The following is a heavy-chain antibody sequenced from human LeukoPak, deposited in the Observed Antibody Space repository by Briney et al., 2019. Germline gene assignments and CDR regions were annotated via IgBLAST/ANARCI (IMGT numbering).Heavy chain of an antibody. V-gene: IGHV1-46*01. J-gene: IGHJ4*02. CDR3: GRHEESGSVPFAC. CDR2: INPSGDRT. D-gene: IGHD5-12*01. CDR1: EYTLTNYY. Sequence: ASVKVSCKASEYTLTNYYMHWVRQAPGQGLEWVGIINPSGDRTTYAQKFQGRVTMTTDTSTNTVYFELRSVRSEDAAVDYCGRHEESGSVPFACWGEGSLVTVPS.